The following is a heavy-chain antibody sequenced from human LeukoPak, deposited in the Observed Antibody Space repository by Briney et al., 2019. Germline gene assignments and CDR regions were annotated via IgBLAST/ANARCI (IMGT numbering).Heavy chain of an antibody. Sequence: ASVKVSCKASGYTFNDYYMYWVRQAPGQGLEWMGWINPNSGGTNYAQKFQGRVTMTRDTSINTAYMELSRLRSDDTAVYYCSRIREDGWFDPWGQGTLVTVSS. CDR1: GYTFNDYY. V-gene: IGHV1-2*02. CDR2: INPNSGGT. CDR3: SRIREDGWFDP. J-gene: IGHJ5*02. D-gene: IGHD3-10*01.